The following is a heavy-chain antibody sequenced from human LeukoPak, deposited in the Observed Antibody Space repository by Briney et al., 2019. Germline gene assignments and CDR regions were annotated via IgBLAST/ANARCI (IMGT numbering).Heavy chain of an antibody. V-gene: IGHV1-69*13. CDR3: ARDSTYSPALFDY. CDR1: GYTFTSYG. D-gene: IGHD2-15*01. CDR2: IIPIFGTA. J-gene: IGHJ4*02. Sequence: ASVKVSCKASGYTFTSYGISWVRQAPGQGLEWMGGIIPIFGTANYAQRFQGRVTITADESTSTAYMELSSLRSEDTAVYYCARDSTYSPALFDYWGQGTLVTVSS.